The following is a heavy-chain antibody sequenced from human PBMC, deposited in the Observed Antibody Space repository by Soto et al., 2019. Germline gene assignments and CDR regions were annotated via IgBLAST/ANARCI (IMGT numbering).Heavy chain of an antibody. CDR3: VREDSAWDSRGSFDL. CDR1: AFTFSNYA. D-gene: IGHD6-19*01. Sequence: EVQLLESGGGLVRPGGSLRLSCAASAFTFSNYAMNWVRQAPGKGLEWVSVISGSGGSASYADSVQGRFTISRDNSKNTLYLQMTSLRAEDTAIYYCVREDSAWDSRGSFDLWGRGTMVTVSS. CDR2: ISGSGGSA. V-gene: IGHV3-23*01. J-gene: IGHJ3*01.